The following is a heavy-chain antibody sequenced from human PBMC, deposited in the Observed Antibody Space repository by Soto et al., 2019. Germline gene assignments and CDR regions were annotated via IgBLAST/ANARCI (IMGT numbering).Heavy chain of an antibody. V-gene: IGHV3-74*01. D-gene: IGHD6-19*01. CDR2: ITGVATST. CDR1: GFTFSSYW. J-gene: IGHJ4*02. CDR3: TRDESSAGGFDY. Sequence: GGSLRLSCAASGFTFSSYWMHWVRQAPGKGLVWVSRITGVATSTSYADSVKGRFTISRDNAKNTLYLQMNSLRAEDTAVYYCTRDESSAGGFDYWGQGTLVTVSS.